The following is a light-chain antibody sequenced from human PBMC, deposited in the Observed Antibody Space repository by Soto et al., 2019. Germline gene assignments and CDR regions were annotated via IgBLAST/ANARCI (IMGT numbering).Light chain of an antibody. V-gene: IGLV4-69*01. CDR1: SGQSNYA. J-gene: IGLJ2*01. Sequence: QPVLTQSPSASASLGASVKLTCTLSSGQSNYAIAWHQQQSEKGPRYLMKLNSDGSHSKGDGIPDRFSGSSSGAERYLTISSHQSEDEADYYCQTWGSGIVVFGGGTKLTVL. CDR2: LNSDGSH. CDR3: QTWGSGIVV.